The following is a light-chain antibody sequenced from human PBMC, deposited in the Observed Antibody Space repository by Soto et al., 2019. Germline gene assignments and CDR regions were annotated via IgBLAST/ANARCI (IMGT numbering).Light chain of an antibody. CDR1: SSDVGGYNY. V-gene: IGLV2-14*01. CDR2: EVS. J-gene: IGLJ1*01. CDR3: SSYTSSSTLV. Sequence: QSALTQPASVSGSPGQSITISCTGTSSDVGGYNYVSWYQQHPGKAPKLMIYEVSNRPSGVSNRFSGSKSGNTASLTISGLQAEDEADYYCSSYTSSSTLVFGNWTKLTVL.